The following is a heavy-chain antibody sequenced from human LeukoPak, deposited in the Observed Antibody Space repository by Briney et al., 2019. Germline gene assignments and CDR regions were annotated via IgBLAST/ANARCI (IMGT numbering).Heavy chain of an antibody. J-gene: IGHJ4*02. D-gene: IGHD3-3*01. CDR3: AKDPYDFWSGYFDY. Sequence: AGSLRLSWAASGCTFSSYGMQWVRQAPGKGLGWVGFIRYDGSNKYYADSVKGRFTISRDNSKNTLYLQMNSLRAEDTAVYYCAKDPYDFWSGYFDYWGQGTLVTVSS. V-gene: IGHV3-30*02. CDR2: IRYDGSNK. CDR1: GCTFSSYG.